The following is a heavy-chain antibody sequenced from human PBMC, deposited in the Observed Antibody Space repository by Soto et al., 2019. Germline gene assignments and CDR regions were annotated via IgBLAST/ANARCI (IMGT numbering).Heavy chain of an antibody. CDR1: GFTFSSYG. J-gene: IGHJ4*02. CDR3: ARVWSSWYSDY. D-gene: IGHD6-13*01. CDR2: IWYDGSNK. V-gene: IGHV3-33*01. Sequence: QVQLVESGGGVVQPGRSLRLSCAASGFTFSSYGMHWVRQAPGKGLEWVAVIWYDGSNKYYADSVKGRFTISRDNSKNTQYLQMNSLRAEDTAVYYCARVWSSWYSDYWGQGTLVTVSS.